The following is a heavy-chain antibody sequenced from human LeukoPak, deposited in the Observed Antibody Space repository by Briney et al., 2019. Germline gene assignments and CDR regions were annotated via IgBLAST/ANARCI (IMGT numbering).Heavy chain of an antibody. Sequence: SETLSLTCAVYGGSFSGYYWSWIRQPPGKGLEWIGEINHSGSTNYNPSLKSRVTISVDTSKNQFSLKLSSVTAADTAVYYCARVSQQLSAFDIWGQGTMVTVSS. CDR3: ARVSQQLSAFDI. CDR1: GGSFSGYY. D-gene: IGHD6-13*01. V-gene: IGHV4-34*01. CDR2: INHSGST. J-gene: IGHJ3*02.